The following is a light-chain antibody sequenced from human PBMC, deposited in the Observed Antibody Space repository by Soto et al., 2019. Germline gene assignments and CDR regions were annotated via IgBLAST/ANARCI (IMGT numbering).Light chain of an antibody. Sequence: LTQPPSASGSPGQSVTISCTGTSSDIGGYNYVSWYQQYPGKAPKLMIYEVSKRPSGVPDRFSGSKSGNTASLTVSGLQAEDEADYYCSSYAGSNNLGVFGTGTKVTVL. CDR1: SSDIGGYNY. J-gene: IGLJ1*01. CDR2: EVS. CDR3: SSYAGSNNLGV. V-gene: IGLV2-8*01.